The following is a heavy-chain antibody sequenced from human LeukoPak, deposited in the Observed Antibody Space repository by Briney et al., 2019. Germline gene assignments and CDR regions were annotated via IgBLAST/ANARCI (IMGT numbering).Heavy chain of an antibody. J-gene: IGHJ4*02. CDR1: GYTLTELS. CDR2: FDPEDGET. D-gene: IGHD3-22*01. CDR3: ARVHYDSSGYYYLFDY. Sequence: ASVKVSCKVSGYTLTELSMHWVRQAPGKGLEWMGGFDPEDGETIYAQKFQGRVTMTEDTSTDTAYMELSSLRSEDTAVYYCARVHYDSSGYYYLFDYWGQGTLVTVSS. V-gene: IGHV1-24*01.